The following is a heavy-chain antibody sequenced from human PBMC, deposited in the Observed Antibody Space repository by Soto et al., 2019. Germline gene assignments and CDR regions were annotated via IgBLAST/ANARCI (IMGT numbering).Heavy chain of an antibody. D-gene: IGHD2-2*01. J-gene: IGHJ5*02. Sequence: SVKVSCKASGGTFSSYAISWVRQAPGQGLEWMGGIIPIFGTANYAQKFQGRVTITADESTSTAYMELSSLRSEDTAVYYCARDXNNVVVPAAAGRRRFDPWGQGTLVTVSS. V-gene: IGHV1-69*13. CDR2: IIPIFGTA. CDR1: GGTFSSYA. CDR3: ARDXNNVVVPAAAGRRRFDP.